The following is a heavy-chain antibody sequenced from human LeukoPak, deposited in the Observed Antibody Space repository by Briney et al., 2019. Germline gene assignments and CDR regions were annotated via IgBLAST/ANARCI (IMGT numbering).Heavy chain of an antibody. Sequence: PGGSLRLSCAASGFTVSSTYMSWVRQAPGKGLEWVSVIYSGGNTYSADSVKGRFTFSRDNSKNTLYLQMNSLRAEDTAVHYCARSEGYYYFDYWGQGTLVTVSS. CDR2: IYSGGNT. D-gene: IGHD1-26*01. CDR1: GFTVSSTY. J-gene: IGHJ4*02. CDR3: ARSEGYYYFDY. V-gene: IGHV3-66*01.